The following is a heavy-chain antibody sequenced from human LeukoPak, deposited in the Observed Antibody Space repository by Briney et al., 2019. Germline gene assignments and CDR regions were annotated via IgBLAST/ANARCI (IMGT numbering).Heavy chain of an antibody. V-gene: IGHV3-73*01. CDR3: TSIMVATDY. J-gene: IGHJ4*02. D-gene: IGHD2-8*01. CDR2: IRSKANSYAT. CDR1: GFTFSGSA. Sequence: PGGSLRLSCAVSGFTFSGSAMHWVRQASGKGLEWVGRIRSKANSYATAFAASVKGRFTISIDDSKNTAYLQMNSLKTEDTAVYYCTSIMVATDYWGQGTLVTVSS.